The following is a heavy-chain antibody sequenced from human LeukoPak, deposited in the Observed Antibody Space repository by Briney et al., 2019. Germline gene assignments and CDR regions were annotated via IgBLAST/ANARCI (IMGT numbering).Heavy chain of an antibody. Sequence: ASVKVSCTASGYTFTSYAMNWVRQAPGQGLEWMGWINTNTENPTYAQGFTGRFVFSLDTSVSTAYLQISSLKAEDTAVYYCARYSRAAAGPNWFDPWGQGTLVTVSS. D-gene: IGHD6-13*01. CDR3: ARYSRAAAGPNWFDP. J-gene: IGHJ5*02. CDR2: INTNTENP. CDR1: GYTFTSYA. V-gene: IGHV7-4-1*02.